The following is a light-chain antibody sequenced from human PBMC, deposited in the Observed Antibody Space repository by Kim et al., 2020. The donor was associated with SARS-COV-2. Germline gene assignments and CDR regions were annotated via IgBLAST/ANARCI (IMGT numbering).Light chain of an antibody. J-gene: IGLJ2*01. CDR3: QSYDSSLSGFVV. Sequence: VTISCTGGSSNIGAGYDVHWYQRLPGTAPKLLIYGNSNRPSGVPDRFSGSKSGTSASLAITGLQAEDEADYYCQSYDSSLSGFVVFGGGTQLTVL. CDR2: GNS. V-gene: IGLV1-40*01. CDR1: SSNIGAGYD.